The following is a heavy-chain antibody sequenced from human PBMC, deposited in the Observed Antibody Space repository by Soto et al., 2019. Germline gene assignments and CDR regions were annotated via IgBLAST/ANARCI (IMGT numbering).Heavy chain of an antibody. V-gene: IGHV3-30-3*01. CDR1: GFSSSSYA. Sequence: ESVGGVVQPGRSLRLSCAASGFSSSSYAMHWVRRAPGKGLEWVAVMSYDGINKYYADFVKGRFTISRDNSKNMLYLQMDRLRAEDTAVYYCASLYYYSLTKYLDYWGQGTVVTVSS. D-gene: IGHD3-10*01. CDR2: MSYDGINK. CDR3: ASLYYYSLTKYLDY. J-gene: IGHJ4*02.